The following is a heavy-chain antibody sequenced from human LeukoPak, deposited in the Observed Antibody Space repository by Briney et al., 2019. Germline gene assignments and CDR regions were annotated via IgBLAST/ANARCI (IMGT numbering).Heavy chain of an antibody. V-gene: IGHV4-39*01. Sequence: ETLSLTCTVSGGSISSGSYYWGWIRQPPGKGLEWIGSIYYSGSTYYNPSLKSRVTISVDTSKSQFSLKLSSVTAADTAVYYCARHAWNDALGYNWFDPWGQGTLVTVSS. CDR2: IYYSGST. CDR3: ARHAWNDALGYNWFDP. D-gene: IGHD1-1*01. CDR1: GGSISSGSYY. J-gene: IGHJ5*02.